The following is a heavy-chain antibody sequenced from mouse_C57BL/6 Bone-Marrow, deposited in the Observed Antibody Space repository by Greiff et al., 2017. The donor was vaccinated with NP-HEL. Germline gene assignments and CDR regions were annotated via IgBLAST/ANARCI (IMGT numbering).Heavy chain of an antibody. J-gene: IGHJ4*01. CDR2: IRNKANGYTT. V-gene: IGHV7-3*01. CDR3: ARSIYYDYADDPFYAMDY. Sequence: EVKLMESGGGLVQPGGSLSLSCAASGFTFTAYSMSWVRQPPGKALEWLVFIRNKANGYTTEYSAAVKGRFTISRDNSQSILYLQMNALRAEDSATYYCARSIYYDYADDPFYAMDYWGQGTSVTVSS. CDR1: GFTFTAYS. D-gene: IGHD2-4*01.